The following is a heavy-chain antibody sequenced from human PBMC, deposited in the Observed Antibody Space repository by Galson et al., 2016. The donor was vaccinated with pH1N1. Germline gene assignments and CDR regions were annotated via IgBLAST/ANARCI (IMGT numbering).Heavy chain of an antibody. J-gene: IGHJ6*02. D-gene: IGHD3-16*01. CDR2: INQDGSDK. CDR3: ARAAFGQKSL. V-gene: IGHV3-7*01. Sequence: GSLRLSCAASGFTFSTYWMNWVRQAPGKGLEWVANINQDGSDKYYVDSVKGRFTISRDNAKNSLYLQMNSLRDEDTALYYCARAAFGQKSLWGQGTTVTVSS. CDR1: GFTFSTYW.